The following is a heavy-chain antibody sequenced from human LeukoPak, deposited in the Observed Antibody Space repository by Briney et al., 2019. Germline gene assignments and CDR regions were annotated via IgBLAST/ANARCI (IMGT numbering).Heavy chain of an antibody. CDR2: INQDGSQK. D-gene: IGHD3-10*01. V-gene: IGHV3-7*05. Sequence: GGSLRLSCAASGFTFSIHWMSWVRQAPGKGMEWVANINQDGSQKYYVDSVKGRFSISRDNAKISLYMQMNSLRVKDTAVYYCARSNREFASGSGDYWGQGTLVTVSS. J-gene: IGHJ4*02. CDR3: ARSNREFASGSGDY. CDR1: GFTFSIHW.